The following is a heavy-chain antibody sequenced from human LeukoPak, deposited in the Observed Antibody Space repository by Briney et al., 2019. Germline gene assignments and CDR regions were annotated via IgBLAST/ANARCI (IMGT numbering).Heavy chain of an antibody. J-gene: IGHJ4*02. CDR3: AKGTGSTFFRDFDY. CDR2: ISDSGSST. Sequence: GGFLILSCGSSGFIFSSYAMSWVRQAAGEVLGWGSGISDSGSSTNYADSGKGRVTISRDKSKNTMYVEIKGLRAEDSGVYYCAKGTGSTFFRDFDYWGQGILVTVSS. CDR1: GFIFSSYA. V-gene: IGHV3-23*01. D-gene: IGHD3/OR15-3a*01.